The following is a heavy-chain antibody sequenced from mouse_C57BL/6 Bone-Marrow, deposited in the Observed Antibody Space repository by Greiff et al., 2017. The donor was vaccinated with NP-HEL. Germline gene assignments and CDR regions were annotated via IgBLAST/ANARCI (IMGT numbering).Heavy chain of an antibody. Sequence: QVQLQQPGAELVRPGSSVKLSCKASGYTFTSYWMDWVKQRPGQGLEWIGNIYPSDSETHYNQKFKDKATLTVDKSSSTAYMQLSSLTSEDSAVYYCARCYAGYYVDYWGQGTTLTVSS. V-gene: IGHV1-61*01. CDR2: IYPSDSET. CDR1: GYTFTSYW. J-gene: IGHJ2*01. D-gene: IGHD2-3*01. CDR3: ARCYAGYYVDY.